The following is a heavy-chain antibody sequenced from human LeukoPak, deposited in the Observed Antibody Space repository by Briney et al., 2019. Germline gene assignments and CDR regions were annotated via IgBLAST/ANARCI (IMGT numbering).Heavy chain of an antibody. J-gene: IGHJ4*02. D-gene: IGHD5-12*01. CDR2: ISYDGSNK. V-gene: IGHV3-30-3*01. CDR3: ARAGDYSGYAYDGY. Sequence: GGSLRLSCAASGFTFSSYAMHWVRQAPGKGLEWVAVISYDGSNKYYADSVKGRFTISRDNSKNTLHLQMNSLRAEDTAVYYCARAGDYSGYAYDGYWGQGTLVTVPS. CDR1: GFTFSSYA.